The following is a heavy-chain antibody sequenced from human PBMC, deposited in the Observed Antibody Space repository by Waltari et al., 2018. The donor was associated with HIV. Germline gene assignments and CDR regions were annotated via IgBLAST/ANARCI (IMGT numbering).Heavy chain of an antibody. J-gene: IGHJ4*02. CDR3: ARDRVIDIVVVPAADFDY. CDR1: GGSISSSSYY. V-gene: IGHV4-39*07. CDR2: IYYSGST. Sequence: QLQLQESGPGLVKPSETLSLTCTVSGGSISSSSYYWGWIRQHPGKGLEWIGSIYYSGSTYYNPALKSRVTISVDTSKNQFSLKLSSVTAADTAVYYCARDRVIDIVVVPAADFDYWGQGTLVTVSS. D-gene: IGHD2-2*01.